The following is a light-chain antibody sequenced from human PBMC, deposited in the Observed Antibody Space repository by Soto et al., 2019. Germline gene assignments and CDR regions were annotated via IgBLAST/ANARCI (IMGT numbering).Light chain of an antibody. J-gene: IGKJ4*01. CDR3: QQYDNLSPLT. CDR2: DAS. CDR1: QDISNY. V-gene: IGKV1-33*01. Sequence: DIQMTQSPSSLSASVGDRVTITCQASQDISNYLNWYQQKPGKAPKLLIYDASNLETGVPSRFSGSGSGTDFTFTSSSLQPEDIATYYCQQYDNLSPLTFGGGTKVEIK.